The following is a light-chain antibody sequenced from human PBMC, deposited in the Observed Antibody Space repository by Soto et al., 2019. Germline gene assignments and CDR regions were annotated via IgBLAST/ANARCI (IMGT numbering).Light chain of an antibody. J-gene: IGKJ1*01. Sequence: DLQMTQSPSTLSASIGDRVTIXXRASQGIAGSLAWYQQKPGKPPKVXIYAESTLQSGVPSRFSGSGSGTDFTLTISRLEPEDFAVYYCQQYETSPRTFGQGTKVDIK. CDR2: AES. CDR3: QQYETSPRT. CDR1: QGIAGS. V-gene: IGKV1-9*01.